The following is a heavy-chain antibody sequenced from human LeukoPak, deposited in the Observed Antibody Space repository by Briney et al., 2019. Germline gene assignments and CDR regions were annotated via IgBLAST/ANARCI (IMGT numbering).Heavy chain of an antibody. CDR3: ARDPRSGSYSE. D-gene: IGHD1-26*01. J-gene: IGHJ4*02. CDR1: GGTFSSYA. Sequence: SVKVSXKASGGTFSSYAISWVRQAPGQGLEWMGGVIPIFGTANYAQKFQGRVTITTDESTSTAYMELSSLRSEDTAVYYCARDPRSGSYSEWGQGTLVTVSS. CDR2: VIPIFGTA. V-gene: IGHV1-69*05.